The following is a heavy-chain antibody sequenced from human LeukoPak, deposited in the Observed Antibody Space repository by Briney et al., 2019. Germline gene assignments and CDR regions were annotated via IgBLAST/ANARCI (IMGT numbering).Heavy chain of an antibody. CDR2: IRGGGTSE. CDR3: ARDPNGDYIGAFDM. Sequence: GGSLRLSCTASGFTFSAYAMMWVRPAPGKGPEWVSAIRGGGTSEFYADSVKGRFRISRDNSKDTLFLQMNSLRAEDTAVYYCARDPNGDYIGAFDMWGPGTMVTVSS. D-gene: IGHD4-17*01. J-gene: IGHJ3*02. V-gene: IGHV3-23*01. CDR1: GFTFSAYA.